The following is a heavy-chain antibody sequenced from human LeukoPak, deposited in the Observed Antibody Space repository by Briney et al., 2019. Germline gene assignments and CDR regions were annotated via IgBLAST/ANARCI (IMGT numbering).Heavy chain of an antibody. Sequence: ASVKVSCKASGYTFTSYGISWVRQAPGQGLEWMGWISAYNGNTNYAQKLQGRVTMTTDTSTGTAYMELRSLRSDDTAVYYCARAGLGYCSSTSCTYYYYGMDVWGQGTTVTVSS. J-gene: IGHJ6*02. V-gene: IGHV1-18*01. D-gene: IGHD2-2*01. CDR1: GYTFTSYG. CDR2: ISAYNGNT. CDR3: ARAGLGYCSSTSCTYYYYGMDV.